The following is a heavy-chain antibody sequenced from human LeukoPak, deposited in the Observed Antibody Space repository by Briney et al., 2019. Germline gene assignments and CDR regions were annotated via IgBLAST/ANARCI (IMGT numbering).Heavy chain of an antibody. Sequence: GESLKISCKGSGYSFTRKWIGWVRQMPGKGLEWMAFIFPGDSDTRYSPSFQGQVTISADKSFKTAYLQWSSLKASDTAMYYCARLIDYDVLTGWGNYFDYWGQGALVTVSS. CDR3: ARLIDYDVLTGWGNYFDY. V-gene: IGHV5-51*01. CDR1: GYSFTRKW. D-gene: IGHD3-9*01. CDR2: IFPGDSDT. J-gene: IGHJ4*02.